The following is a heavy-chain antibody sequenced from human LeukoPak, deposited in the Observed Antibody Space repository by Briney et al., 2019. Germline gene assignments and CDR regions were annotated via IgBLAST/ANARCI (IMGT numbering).Heavy chain of an antibody. J-gene: IGHJ3*02. CDR1: GFTFSSYG. Sequence: GGSLRLSCAASGFTFSSYGMHWVRQAPGKGLEWVAFIRYDGSNKYYADSVKGRFTISRDNSKNTLYLQMSSLRADDTAVYCARSVMAAGATRAFDIWGQGTTVTVSS. V-gene: IGHV3-30*02. CDR3: ARSVMAAGATRAFDI. CDR2: IRYDGSNK. D-gene: IGHD6-13*01.